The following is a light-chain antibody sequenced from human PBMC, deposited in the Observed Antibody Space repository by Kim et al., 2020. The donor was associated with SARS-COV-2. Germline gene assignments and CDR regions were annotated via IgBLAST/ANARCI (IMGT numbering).Light chain of an antibody. V-gene: IGKV1-33*01. CDR2: DAS. CDR3: QQYDNLPT. Sequence: LSASVGDRVTITCQASQDISDYLNWYQQKSGKAPKLLIYDASNLETGVPSRFSGSGSGTDFTFTISSLQPEDIGTYYCQQYDNLPTFGQGTKLEI. CDR1: QDISDY. J-gene: IGKJ2*01.